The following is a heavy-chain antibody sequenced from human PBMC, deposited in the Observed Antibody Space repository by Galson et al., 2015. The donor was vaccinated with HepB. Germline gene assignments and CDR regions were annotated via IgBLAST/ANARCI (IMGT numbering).Heavy chain of an antibody. CDR1: GGTFSSYA. V-gene: IGHV1-69*04. J-gene: IGHJ4*02. Sequence: SVKVSCKASGGTFSSYAISWVRQAPGQGLEWMGRIIPILGIANYAQKFQGRVTITADKSTSTAYMELSSLRSEDTAVYYCARGINYDILTGYYIGAYYFDYWGQGTLVTVSS. CDR3: ARGINYDILTGYYIGAYYFDY. D-gene: IGHD3-9*01. CDR2: IIPILGIA.